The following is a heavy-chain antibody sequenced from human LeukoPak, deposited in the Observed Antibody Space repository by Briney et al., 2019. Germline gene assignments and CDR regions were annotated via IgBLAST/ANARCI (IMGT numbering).Heavy chain of an antibody. CDR2: IKQDGSEK. V-gene: IGHV3-7*01. CDR1: GFTFSSYW. D-gene: IGHD4-17*01. Sequence: GGSLRLSCAASGFTFSSYWMSWVRQAPGKGLEGVANIKQDGSEKYYVDSVKGRFTISRDNAKNSLDLQMNSLRAEDTAVYYCASHLGPTVTTGLGGLFDYWGPGNLVTGSS. CDR3: ASHLGPTVTTGLGGLFDY. J-gene: IGHJ4*02.